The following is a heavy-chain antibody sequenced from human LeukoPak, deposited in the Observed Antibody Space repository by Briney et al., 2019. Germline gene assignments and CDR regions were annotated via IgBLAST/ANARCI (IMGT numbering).Heavy chain of an antibody. V-gene: IGHV3-21*01. CDR2: ISSSSSYI. Sequence: NPGGSLSPSCAASGFTLSSFSRNWVRKAPGKGRGWVSSISSSSSYIYYADSVKGRFTISRDNAKNSLYLQMNSLRAEDTAVYYCARDQSEAAYDYWGQGTLVTVSS. CDR1: GFTLSSFS. CDR3: ARDQSEAAYDY. J-gene: IGHJ4*02. D-gene: IGHD6-13*01.